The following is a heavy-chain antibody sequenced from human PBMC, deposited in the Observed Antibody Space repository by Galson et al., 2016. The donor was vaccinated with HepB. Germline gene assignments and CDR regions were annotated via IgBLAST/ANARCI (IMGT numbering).Heavy chain of an antibody. V-gene: IGHV3-43*01. CDR2: ISWNGLSP. J-gene: IGHJ5*02. D-gene: IGHD6-13*01. Sequence: SLRLSCAASGFTFDDCTMHWVRQRPGKGLEWVSLISWNGLSPNYADSVKGRFTISRDDAENSLYLHMNSLRAEDTALYYCARVVTPMAAANRGFGSWGQGTQVVVSS. CDR3: ARVVTPMAAANRGFGS. CDR1: GFTFDDCT.